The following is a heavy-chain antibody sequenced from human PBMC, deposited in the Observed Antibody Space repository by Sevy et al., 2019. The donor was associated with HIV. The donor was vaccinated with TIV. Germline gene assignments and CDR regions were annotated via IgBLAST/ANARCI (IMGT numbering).Heavy chain of an antibody. J-gene: IGHJ6*03. CDR3: ARTADRDYYYYMDV. V-gene: IGHV3-21*01. CDR1: GFTFSSYS. D-gene: IGHD3-10*01. Sequence: GGSLRLSCAASGFTFSSYSMNWVRQAPGKGLEWVSSISSSSSYIYYADSVKGRFTISRDNAKNSLYLQMNRLRAEDTAVYYCARTADRDYYYYMDVWGKGTTVTVSS. CDR2: ISSSSSYI.